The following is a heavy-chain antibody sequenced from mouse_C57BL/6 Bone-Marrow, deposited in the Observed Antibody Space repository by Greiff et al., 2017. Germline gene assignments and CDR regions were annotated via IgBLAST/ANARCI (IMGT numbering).Heavy chain of an antibody. CDR2: IDPSDSYT. Sequence: QVQLQQPGAELVKPGASVKLSCKASGYTFTSYWMQWVKQRPGQGLEWIGEIDPSDSYTNYNQKFKGKAKLTVDTSSSTAYMQLSSLTSEDSAVYYCASNWDRYFDVWGTGTTVTVSS. D-gene: IGHD4-1*01. CDR3: ASNWDRYFDV. V-gene: IGHV1-50*01. CDR1: GYTFTSYW. J-gene: IGHJ1*03.